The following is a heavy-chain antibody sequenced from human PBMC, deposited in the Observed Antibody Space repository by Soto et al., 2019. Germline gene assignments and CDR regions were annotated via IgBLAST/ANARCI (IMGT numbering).Heavy chain of an antibody. D-gene: IGHD2-2*02. CDR3: AKDLGYCSSTSCYKVYYYYGMDV. V-gene: IGHV3-30*18. J-gene: IGHJ6*02. Sequence: GSLRLSCAASGFTFSSYGMRWVRQAPGKGLEWVAVISYDGSNKYYADSVKGRFTISRDNSKNTLYLQMNSLRAEDTAVYYCAKDLGYCSSTSCYKVYYYYGMDVWGRGTTVTVSS. CDR1: GFTFSSYG. CDR2: ISYDGSNK.